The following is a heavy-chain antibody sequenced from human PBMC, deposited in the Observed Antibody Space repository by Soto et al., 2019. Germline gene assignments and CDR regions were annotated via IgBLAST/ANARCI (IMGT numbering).Heavy chain of an antibody. D-gene: IGHD4-17*01. CDR2: ISDSGSTM. V-gene: IGHV3-48*03. CDR3: ARSTVTSD. CDR1: GFSFSSFE. J-gene: IGHJ4*02. Sequence: EVILVESGGGLARPGGPLRLSCATSGFSFSSFEMIWVRQAPGKGLEWISYISDSGSTMYYADSVKGRFTSSIDNAKSSLYLQVSSRIVEYTALYYCARSTVTSDCGQGTQVTVSS.